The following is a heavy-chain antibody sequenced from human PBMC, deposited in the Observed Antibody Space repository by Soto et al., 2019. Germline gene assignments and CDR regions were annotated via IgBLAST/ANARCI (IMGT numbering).Heavy chain of an antibody. Sequence: QLQLQESGPGLVKPSETLSLTCSVSGGSISSSSYYWGWIRQPPGKGLEWIGSIYYSGSIYYNPSTKCRATISVDTSKNQFSLQLSSVTAAETAVYYGARQSSGWYNRFDPWGQGTLVTVSS. CDR2: IYYSGSI. J-gene: IGHJ5*02. CDR3: ARQSSGWYNRFDP. CDR1: GGSISSSSYY. D-gene: IGHD6-19*01. V-gene: IGHV4-39*01.